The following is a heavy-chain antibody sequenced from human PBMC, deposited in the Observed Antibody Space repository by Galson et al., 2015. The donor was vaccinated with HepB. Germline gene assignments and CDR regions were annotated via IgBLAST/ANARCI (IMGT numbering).Heavy chain of an antibody. D-gene: IGHD2-21*01. Sequence: SLRLACAASGFTVSSNYMSWVRQAPGKGLEWVSVIYSGGSTYCADSVKGRFTISRDNSKNTLYLQMNSLRAEDTAVYYCASLSILWSFDLWGRGTLVTVSS. V-gene: IGHV3-53*01. CDR2: IYSGGST. CDR3: ASLSILWSFDL. CDR1: GFTVSSNY. J-gene: IGHJ2*01.